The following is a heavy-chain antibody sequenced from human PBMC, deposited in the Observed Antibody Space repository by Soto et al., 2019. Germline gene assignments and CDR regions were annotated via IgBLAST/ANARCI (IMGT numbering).Heavy chain of an antibody. Sequence: SETLSLTCTVSGDSISSSTYYWGWIRQPPGKGLEWIGNMYSTGSTYYNPSLTSRVTISGDTSKNQFSLRLTYVTAADTAVYYCVSAPSGSSTWKSQLDYWGQVRPVTFSS. V-gene: IGHV4-39*01. CDR3: VSAPSGSSTWKSQLDY. CDR2: MYSTGST. D-gene: IGHD6-13*01. CDR1: GDSISSSTYY. J-gene: IGHJ4*02.